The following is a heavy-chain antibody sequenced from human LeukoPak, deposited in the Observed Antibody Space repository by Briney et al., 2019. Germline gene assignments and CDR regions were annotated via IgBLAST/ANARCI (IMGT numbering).Heavy chain of an antibody. CDR1: GFTFSSYA. CDR2: ISGSGGGT. Sequence: GGSLRLSCAASGFTFSSYAMSWVRQAPGKGLEWVSAISGSGGGTYYADSVKGRFTISRDNSKNTLYLQMNSLRAEDTAVYYCAKDRNYVGFGELFTFFDYWGQGTLVTVSS. CDR3: AKDRNYVGFGELFTFFDY. V-gene: IGHV3-23*01. J-gene: IGHJ4*02. D-gene: IGHD3-10*01.